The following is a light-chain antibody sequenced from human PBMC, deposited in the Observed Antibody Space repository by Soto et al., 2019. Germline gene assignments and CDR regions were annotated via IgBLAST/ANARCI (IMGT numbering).Light chain of an antibody. CDR2: VGTGGIVA. J-gene: IGLJ2*01. CDR3: GADHGSGSTWV. V-gene: IGLV9-49*01. Sequence: QLVLTQSPSASASLGASVTLTCTLSSGYSNYKVDWYQQRPRKGPQFVMGVGTGGIVASKGDGIPDRFSVLGSGLNRNLAIKNIQKEDESDYHCGADHGSGSTWVFGGGTKLTVL. CDR1: SGYSNYK.